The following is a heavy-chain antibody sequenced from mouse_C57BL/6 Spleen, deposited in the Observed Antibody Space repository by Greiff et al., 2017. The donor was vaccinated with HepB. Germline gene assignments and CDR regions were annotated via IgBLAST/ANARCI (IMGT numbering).Heavy chain of an antibody. V-gene: IGHV1-55*01. CDR1: GYTFTSYW. J-gene: IGHJ3*01. D-gene: IGHD2-5*01. Sequence: QVQLKQSGAELVKPGASVKMSCKASGYTFTSYWITWVKQRPGQGLEWIGDIYPGSGSTNYNEKFKSKATLTVDTSSSTAYMQLSSLTSEDSAVYYCAREEDSRSNLAYWGQGTLVTVSA. CDR3: AREEDSRSNLAY. CDR2: IYPGSGST.